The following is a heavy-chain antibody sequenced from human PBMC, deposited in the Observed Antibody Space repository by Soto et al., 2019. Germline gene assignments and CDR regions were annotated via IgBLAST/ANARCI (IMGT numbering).Heavy chain of an antibody. CDR3: ERIAALNYFYYMDV. Sequence: PSETLSLTCTVSGGSISSYYWCWIRQPPGKGLEWIGYIYYSGSTNYNPSLKSRVTISVDTSKNQFSLKLSSVTAADTAVYYCERIAALNYFYYMDVWGKGTTVTVSS. V-gene: IGHV4-59*08. CDR2: IYYSGST. J-gene: IGHJ6*03. CDR1: GGSISSYY. D-gene: IGHD6-6*01.